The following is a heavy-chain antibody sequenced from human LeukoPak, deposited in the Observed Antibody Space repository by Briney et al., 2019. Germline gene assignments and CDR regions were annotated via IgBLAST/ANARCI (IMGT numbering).Heavy chain of an antibody. V-gene: IGHV4-39*01. CDR2: IYYSGST. D-gene: IGHD3-9*01. CDR3: VGVLTGYYEIDY. J-gene: IGHJ4*02. Sequence: SETLSLTCTVSGGSISSSSYYWGWIRQPPGKGLEWVGSIYYSGSTYYNPFLKSRVTISVNTYKNQFSLKQSSMTAADTAVYYCVGVLTGYYEIDYWGQGTLVTVSS. CDR1: GGSISSSSYY.